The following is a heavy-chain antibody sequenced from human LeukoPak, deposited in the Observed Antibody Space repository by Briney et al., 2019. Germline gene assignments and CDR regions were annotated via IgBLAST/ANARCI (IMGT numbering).Heavy chain of an antibody. Sequence: PSETLSLTCTVSGGSISSYYWSWIRQPAGKGLEWIGRIYTYESPNYNPSLKSRVTISVDTSKNQFSLKLTSVTAADTAVYFCARAPGGRRAYYMDVWGKGTTVTISS. D-gene: IGHD3-16*01. CDR2: IYTYESP. J-gene: IGHJ6*03. CDR1: GGSISSYY. V-gene: IGHV4-4*07. CDR3: ARAPGGRRAYYMDV.